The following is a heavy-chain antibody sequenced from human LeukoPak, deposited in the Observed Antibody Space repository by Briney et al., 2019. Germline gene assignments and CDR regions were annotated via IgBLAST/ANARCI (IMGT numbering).Heavy chain of an antibody. J-gene: IGHJ3*02. V-gene: IGHV3-21*01. CDR1: GFTFSSYS. D-gene: IGHD3-22*01. Sequence: GGSLRLSCAASGFTFSSYSMNWVRQAPGKGLEWVSSISGSSSHIYYGDSVKGRFTISRDNAKNSLYLQMNSLRAEDTAVYYCATYYYDSSAQRGDDAFDIWGQGTMVTVSS. CDR3: ATYYYDSSAQRGDDAFDI. CDR2: ISGSSSHI.